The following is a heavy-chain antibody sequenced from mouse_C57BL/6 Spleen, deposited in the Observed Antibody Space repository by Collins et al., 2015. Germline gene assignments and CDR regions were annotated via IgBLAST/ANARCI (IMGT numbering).Heavy chain of an antibody. CDR3: ARLYSSSYWYFDV. D-gene: IGHD1-1*01. CDR2: IYPGSGNT. CDR1: GYTFTDYY. Sequence: QVQLKQSGAELVRPGASVKLSCKASGYTFTDYYINWVKQRPGQGLEWIARIYPGSGNTYYNEKFKGKATLTAEKSSSTAYMQLSSLTSEDSAVYFCARLYSSSYWYFDVWGTGTTVTVSS. J-gene: IGHJ1*03. V-gene: IGHV1-76*01.